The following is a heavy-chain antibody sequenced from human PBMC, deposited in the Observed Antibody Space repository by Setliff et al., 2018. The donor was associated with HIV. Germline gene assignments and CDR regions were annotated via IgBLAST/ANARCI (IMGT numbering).Heavy chain of an antibody. J-gene: IGHJ4*02. D-gene: IGHD3-10*01. CDR3: AGMFFYGSGSKSDFDY. Sequence: PSETLSLTCTVSGGSIMSDGYYWNWIRQRPGKGLEWIGYIYNRGYTYYNPSLKSRVTTSIDTSQNQFSRRLSSVAVADTAVYYCAGMFFYGSGSKSDFDYWGQGTQVTVSS. V-gene: IGHV4-31*03. CDR1: GGSIMSDGYY. CDR2: IYNRGYT.